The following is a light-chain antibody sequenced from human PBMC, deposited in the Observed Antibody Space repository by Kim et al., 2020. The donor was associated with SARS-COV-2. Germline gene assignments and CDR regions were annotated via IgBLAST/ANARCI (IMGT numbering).Light chain of an antibody. V-gene: IGKV1-5*03. CDR2: LAS. J-gene: IGKJ2*01. CDR1: ENIGTW. Sequence: DIQMTQSPSTLSASVGDRVTITCRSSENIGTWLAWYQQKPGRAPSLLIYLASTLESGVPSRFSGTGSGTEFSLSITSLQPDDFATYYCQHYSSFPYTFGQGTKLEIK. CDR3: QHYSSFPYT.